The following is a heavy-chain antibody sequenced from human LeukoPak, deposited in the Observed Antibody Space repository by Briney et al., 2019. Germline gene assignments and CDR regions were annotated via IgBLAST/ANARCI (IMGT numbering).Heavy chain of an antibody. Sequence: ASVKVSCKASGGTFSSYAISWVRQAPGQGLEWMGGIIPIFGTANYAQKFQGGVTITADESTSTAYMELSSLRSEDTAVYYCARDIVVVPAAIPRSWFDPWGQGTLVTVSS. CDR2: IIPIFGTA. CDR1: GGTFSSYA. J-gene: IGHJ5*02. V-gene: IGHV1-69*13. CDR3: ARDIVVVPAAIPRSWFDP. D-gene: IGHD2-2*01.